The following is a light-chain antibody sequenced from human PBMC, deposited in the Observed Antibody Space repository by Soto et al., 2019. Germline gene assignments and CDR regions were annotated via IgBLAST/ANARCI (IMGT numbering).Light chain of an antibody. V-gene: IGKV3-20*01. J-gene: IGKJ1*01. CDR3: QKYGSSPRT. CDR2: GAS. CDR1: QSFSSSY. Sequence: EIVLTQSPGTLSLSPGERVTLSCRASQSFSSSYLAWYQQEPGQAPRLLIYGASSRATGIPDRFSGSGSGTDFTLTISRLEPEDFAVYYCQKYGSSPRTFGQGTKVDIK.